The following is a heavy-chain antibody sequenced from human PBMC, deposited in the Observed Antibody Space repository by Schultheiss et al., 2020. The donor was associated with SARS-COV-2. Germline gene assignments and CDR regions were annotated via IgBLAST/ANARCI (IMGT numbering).Heavy chain of an antibody. CDR1: GFTFSSYA. Sequence: GESLKISCAASGFTFSSYAMHWVRQAPGKGLEWVSVISGSGGSAYFADSVKGRFIISRDNFKNTVSLQMSSLRAEDTAVYYCARDLHLSRGSFDYWGQGTLVTVAS. CDR2: ISGSGGSA. J-gene: IGHJ4*02. V-gene: IGHV3-23*01. D-gene: IGHD3-10*01. CDR3: ARDLHLSRGSFDY.